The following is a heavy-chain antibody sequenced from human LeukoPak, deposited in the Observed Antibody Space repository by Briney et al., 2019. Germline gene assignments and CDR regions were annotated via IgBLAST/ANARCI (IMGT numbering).Heavy chain of an antibody. Sequence: SETLSLTCAVYGGSFSGYYWSWIRQPPGKGLEWIGEINHSGSTNYNPSLKSRVTISVDTSKNQFSLKLSSVTAADTAVYYCARAGYYGSGTSRINWFDPWGQGTLVTVSS. CDR3: ARAGYYGSGTSRINWFDP. CDR2: INHSGST. D-gene: IGHD3-10*01. CDR1: GGSFSGYY. J-gene: IGHJ5*02. V-gene: IGHV4-34*01.